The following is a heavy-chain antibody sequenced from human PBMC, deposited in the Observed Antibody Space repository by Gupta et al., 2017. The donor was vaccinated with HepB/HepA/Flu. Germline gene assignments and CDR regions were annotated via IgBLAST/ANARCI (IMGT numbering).Heavy chain of an antibody. CDR3: ARKLGYGTDGVCYTSLDY. V-gene: IGHV1-8*01. J-gene: IGHJ4*02. CDR1: GYAFTSYD. Sequence: QVQLVQSGAEVTKPGASVKVSCKASGYAFTSYDIHWVRQATGQGLEWMGWMNVNNGNTGYAQKFQGRVSMTRNTSISTAYMELSSLRSEDTAVYYCARKLGYGTDGVCYTSLDYGGQGTLVTVSS. CDR2: MNVNNGNT. D-gene: IGHD2-8*01.